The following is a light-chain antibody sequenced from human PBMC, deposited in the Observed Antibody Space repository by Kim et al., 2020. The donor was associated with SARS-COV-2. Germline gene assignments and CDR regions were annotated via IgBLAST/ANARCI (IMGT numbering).Light chain of an antibody. Sequence: LSPGETATLSCRASQSVASNYLAWYQQKPGQAPRLLIFDASTRATGISDTFSGSGSGTDFSLTISRLEPEDFAVYYCQQYGTSPCTFGQGTKLEI. CDR3: QQYGTSPCT. CDR1: QSVASNY. V-gene: IGKV3-20*01. J-gene: IGKJ2*02. CDR2: DAS.